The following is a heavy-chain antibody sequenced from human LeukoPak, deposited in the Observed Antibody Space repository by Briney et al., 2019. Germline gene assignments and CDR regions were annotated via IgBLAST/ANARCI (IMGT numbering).Heavy chain of an antibody. CDR2: INSDGSST. J-gene: IGHJ5*02. V-gene: IGHV3-74*01. D-gene: IGHD3-16*01. Sequence: GGSLRLSGAASGFTFSKHWMHWVRQAPGKGLVWVSRINSDGSSTTYADSVKGRFTISRDNAKNSLYLHMNSLRAEDTAVYYCARPGGALWGFDPWGQGTLVTVSS. CDR1: GFTFSKHW. CDR3: ARPGGALWGFDP.